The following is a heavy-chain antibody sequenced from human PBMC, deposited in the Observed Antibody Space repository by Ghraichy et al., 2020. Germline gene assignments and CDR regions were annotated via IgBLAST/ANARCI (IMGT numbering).Heavy chain of an antibody. D-gene: IGHD5-24*01. J-gene: IGHJ3*02. V-gene: IGHV3-7*03. CDR2: IKQDGSDK. CDR1: GFTFSSYW. CDR3: ARSRDGYNWDAFDI. Sequence: GGSLRLSCAASGFTFSSYWMSWVRQAPGKGLEWVANIKQDGSDKYYVDSVKGRFTISRDNAKNSLYLQMNSLRAEDTAVYHCARSRDGYNWDAFDIWGQGTMVTVSS.